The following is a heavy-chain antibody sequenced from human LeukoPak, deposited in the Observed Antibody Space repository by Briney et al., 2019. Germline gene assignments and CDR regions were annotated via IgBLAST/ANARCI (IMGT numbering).Heavy chain of an antibody. D-gene: IGHD6-19*01. Sequence: ASVKVSCKASGYTFTSYAMHWVRQAPGQRLEWMGWINAGNGNTKYSQKFQGRVTITRDTSASTAYMELSSLRSDDTAVYYCAREVAVAGTWDYWGQGTLVTVSS. CDR2: INAGNGNT. CDR1: GYTFTSYA. V-gene: IGHV1-3*01. CDR3: AREVAVAGTWDY. J-gene: IGHJ4*02.